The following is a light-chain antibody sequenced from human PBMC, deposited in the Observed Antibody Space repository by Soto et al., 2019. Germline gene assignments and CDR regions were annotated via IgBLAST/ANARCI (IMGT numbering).Light chain of an antibody. CDR3: AAWDDSLSGYV. V-gene: IGLV1-47*01. J-gene: IGLJ1*01. CDR1: SSNIGSNY. Sequence: QSVLTQPPSASGTPGQRVTISCSGSSSNIGSNYVYWYQQLPGTAPKLLIYRNNQRPSGVPDRFSGSKSGTSASLAISGLRSEYEADYYCAAWDDSLSGYVFGTWTKLTVL. CDR2: RNN.